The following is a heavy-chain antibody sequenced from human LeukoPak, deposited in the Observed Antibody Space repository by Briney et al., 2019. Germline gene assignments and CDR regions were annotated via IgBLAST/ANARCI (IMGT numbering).Heavy chain of an antibody. Sequence: GGSLRLSCAASGFTFSDAWMYWVRQAPGKGLEWVGHIKSKTDGGTTDYAAPVKGRFTISRDDSKNTLSLQMNSLKIEDTAVYYCATLLRGYWGQGTLVTVSS. CDR2: IKSKTDGGTT. CDR3: ATLLRGY. J-gene: IGHJ4*02. V-gene: IGHV3-15*01. CDR1: GFTFSDAW. D-gene: IGHD3-10*01.